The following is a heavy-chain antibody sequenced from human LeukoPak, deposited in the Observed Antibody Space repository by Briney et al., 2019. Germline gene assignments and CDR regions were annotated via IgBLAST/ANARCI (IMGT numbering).Heavy chain of an antibody. D-gene: IGHD3-10*01. CDR3: ARHTLYGSGSYYVYYFDY. V-gene: IGHV1-18*01. CDR1: GYTFTSYA. Sequence: ASVKVSCKASGYTFTSYAISWVRQAPGQGLEWMGWISSYNGNTNYAQKLQGRVTMTTDTSTSAAYMELRSLRSDDTAVYYCARHTLYGSGSYYVYYFDYWGQGTLVTVSS. J-gene: IGHJ4*02. CDR2: ISSYNGNT.